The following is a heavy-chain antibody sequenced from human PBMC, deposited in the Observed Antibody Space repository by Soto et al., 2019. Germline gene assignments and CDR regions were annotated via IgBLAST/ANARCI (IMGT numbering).Heavy chain of an antibody. J-gene: IGHJ4*02. Sequence: SETLSLTCTVSGGSISSGGYYWSWIRQHPGKGLEWIGYIYYSGSTYYNPSLKSRVTISVDTSKNQFSLKLSSVTAADTAVYYCARGSYCSGGSCYYEAGGFDYWGQGTLVTVSS. CDR3: ARGSYCSGGSCYYEAGGFDY. CDR2: IYYSGST. D-gene: IGHD2-15*01. CDR1: GGSISSGGYY. V-gene: IGHV4-31*03.